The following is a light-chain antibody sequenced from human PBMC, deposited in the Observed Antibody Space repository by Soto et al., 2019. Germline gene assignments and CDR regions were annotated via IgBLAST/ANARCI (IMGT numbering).Light chain of an antibody. J-gene: IGKJ1*01. V-gene: IGKV3-15*01. Sequence: IVMTQSPATLSVSPGERVTLSCRASQNIRSDVAWYQQKPGQAPRLLMYGASIRATGVPARFSGSGSGTDFTLTISSLQTEDLALYYCQQYINWTFGQGTKVDIK. CDR3: QQYINWT. CDR1: QNIRSD. CDR2: GAS.